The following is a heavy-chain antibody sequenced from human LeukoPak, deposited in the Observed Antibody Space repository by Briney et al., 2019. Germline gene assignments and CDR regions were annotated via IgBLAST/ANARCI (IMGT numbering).Heavy chain of an antibody. CDR3: ARDRAVPGRGYYFDY. CDR2: IYSGGNT. CDR1: GFTFSSYA. D-gene: IGHD6-19*01. Sequence: PGGSLRLSCAASGFTFSSYAMSWVRQAPGKGLEWVSTIYSGGNTYYADSVKGRFTISRDNSKNTLFLQMNSLRAEDTAVYYCARDRAVPGRGYYFDYWSQGTLVTVS. J-gene: IGHJ4*02. V-gene: IGHV3-53*01.